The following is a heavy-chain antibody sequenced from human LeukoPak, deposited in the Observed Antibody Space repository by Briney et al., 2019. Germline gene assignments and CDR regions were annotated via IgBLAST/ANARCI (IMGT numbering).Heavy chain of an antibody. J-gene: IGHJ3*02. Sequence: ASVKVSCKASGYTFTSYYIHWVRQAPGQGLEWMGIINPSGGSTSFAQRFQGRVTMTRDTSTSTVYMELSSLRSEDTAVYYCARDFGYGPDAFDIWGQGTTVTVSS. CDR2: INPSGGST. CDR1: GYTFTSYY. V-gene: IGHV1-46*01. D-gene: IGHD5-18*01. CDR3: ARDFGYGPDAFDI.